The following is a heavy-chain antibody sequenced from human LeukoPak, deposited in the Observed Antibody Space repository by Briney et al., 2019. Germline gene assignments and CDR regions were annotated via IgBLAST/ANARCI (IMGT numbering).Heavy chain of an antibody. Sequence: GGSLRLSCAASGFTFSSYEMNWVRQAPGKGLGWVSYISSSGSTIYYADSVKGRFTISRDNAKNSLYLQMNSLRAEDTGVYYCARTGRGYDFWSGSYYYMDVWGKGTTVTVSS. CDR2: ISSSGSTI. CDR1: GFTFSSYE. D-gene: IGHD3-3*01. J-gene: IGHJ6*03. V-gene: IGHV3-48*03. CDR3: ARTGRGYDFWSGSYYYMDV.